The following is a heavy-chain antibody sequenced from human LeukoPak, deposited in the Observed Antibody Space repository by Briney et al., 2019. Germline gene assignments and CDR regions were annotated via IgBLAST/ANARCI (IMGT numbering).Heavy chain of an antibody. V-gene: IGHV3-21*04. CDR3: AKDDTWIQLWYES. Sequence: GGSLRLSCAASGFTFSSYSMYWVRQAPGKGLEWVSSISSSSSYIYYADSVKGRFTISRDNAKNSLYLQMNSLRAEDTAVYYCAKDDTWIQLWYESWGQGTLVTVSS. CDR1: GFTFSSYS. J-gene: IGHJ5*02. CDR2: ISSSSSYI. D-gene: IGHD5-18*01.